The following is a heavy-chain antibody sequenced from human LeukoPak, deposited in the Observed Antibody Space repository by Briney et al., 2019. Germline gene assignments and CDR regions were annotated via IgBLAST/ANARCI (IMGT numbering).Heavy chain of an antibody. CDR2: IKSNSGGT. V-gene: IGHV1-2*02. Sequence: ASVKVSRKASGYTFTDSFMHWVRQAPGQGLEWMGWIKSNSGGTTYAQKFQGRVTMTRDTSISTAYIDLSRLRFDDTAVYYCARGKVDGDDFDYWGQGTLVTVSS. CDR1: GYTFTDSF. D-gene: IGHD4-17*01. CDR3: ARGKVDGDDFDY. J-gene: IGHJ4*02.